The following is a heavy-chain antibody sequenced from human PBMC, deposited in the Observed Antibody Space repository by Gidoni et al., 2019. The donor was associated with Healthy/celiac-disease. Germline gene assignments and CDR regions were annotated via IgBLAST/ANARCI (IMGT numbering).Heavy chain of an antibody. D-gene: IGHD5-12*01. CDR1: GYTFPSYY. CDR2: INPSGGST. Sequence: QVQLVQSGAEVKKPGASVKVSCKASGYTFPSYYMHWVPQAPGQGLEWMGIINPSGGSTSYAQKFQGRVTMTRDTSTSTVYMELSSLRSEDTAVYYCARDVGATNLGLRGYFDYWGQGTLVTVSS. CDR3: ARDVGATNLGLRGYFDY. V-gene: IGHV1-46*01. J-gene: IGHJ4*02.